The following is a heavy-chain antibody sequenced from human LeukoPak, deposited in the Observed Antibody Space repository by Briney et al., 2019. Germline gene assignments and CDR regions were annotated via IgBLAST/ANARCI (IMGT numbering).Heavy chain of an antibody. Sequence: GESLKISCQGSEYIFATYWIAWLPQMPGKGLVWMGIIYPCDSETRYSPSFQGQVTIAADKSIKAAYLQWSSLKASDTALYYCARPLQGIVGATGFDYWGQGTLVTVSS. CDR1: EYIFATYW. V-gene: IGHV5-51*01. J-gene: IGHJ4*02. D-gene: IGHD1-26*01. CDR3: ARPLQGIVGATGFDY. CDR2: IYPCDSET.